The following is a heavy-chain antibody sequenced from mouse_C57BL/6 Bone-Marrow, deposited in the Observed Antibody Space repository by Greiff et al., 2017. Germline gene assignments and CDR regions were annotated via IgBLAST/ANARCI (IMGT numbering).Heavy chain of an antibody. CDR1: GYTFTDYY. CDR2: IGPGSGST. D-gene: IGHD2-5*01. V-gene: IGHV1-77*01. Sequence: QVQLQQSGAELVKPGASVKISCKASGYTFTDYYINWVKQRPGQCLEWIGKIGPGSGSTYYNEKFKGKATLTADKSSSTAYMQLSSLTSEDSSVYFCASPYYINFFAYWGQGTLVTVSA. J-gene: IGHJ3*01. CDR3: ASPYYINFFAY.